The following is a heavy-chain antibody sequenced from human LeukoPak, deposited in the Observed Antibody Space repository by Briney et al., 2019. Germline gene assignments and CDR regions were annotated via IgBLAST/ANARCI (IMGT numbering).Heavy chain of an antibody. CDR1: GGSISSSSYY. CDR2: IYYSGST. CDR3: ARVFLVGATNYFDY. J-gene: IGHJ4*02. Sequence: SETLSLTCTVSGGSISSSSYYWSWIRQPPGKGLEWIGYIYYSGSTNYNPSLKSRVTISVDTSKNQFSLKLSSVTAADTAVYYCARVFLVGATNYFDYWGQGTLVTVSS. D-gene: IGHD1-26*01. V-gene: IGHV4-61*01.